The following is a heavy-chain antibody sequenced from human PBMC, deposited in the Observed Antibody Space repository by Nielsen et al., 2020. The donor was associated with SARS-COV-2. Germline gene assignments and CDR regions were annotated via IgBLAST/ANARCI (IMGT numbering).Heavy chain of an antibody. CDR3: ATSSYGYEFWFDP. Sequence: SETLSLTCAVSGGSISSSNWWSWVRQPPGKGLEWIGEIYHSGSTNYNPSLKSRVTISVDKSKNQFSLKLSSVTAADTAVYYCATSSYGYEFWFDPWGQGTLVTVSS. CDR1: GGSISSSNW. CDR2: IYHSGST. J-gene: IGHJ5*02. D-gene: IGHD5-18*01. V-gene: IGHV4-4*02.